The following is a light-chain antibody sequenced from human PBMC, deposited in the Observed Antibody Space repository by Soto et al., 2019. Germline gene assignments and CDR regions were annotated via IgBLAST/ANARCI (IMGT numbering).Light chain of an antibody. J-gene: IGKJ3*01. V-gene: IGKV1-5*03. CDR2: KAS. CDR1: QSISSW. Sequence: DLQMTQSPSTLSASVGDRVTITCRASQSISSWLAWYQQKPGKAPKLLIYKASSLESGVPSRFSGSGSGTEFTLTISSLQPDDFATYYGQQYNSYPLTFGPGTKVDIK. CDR3: QQYNSYPLT.